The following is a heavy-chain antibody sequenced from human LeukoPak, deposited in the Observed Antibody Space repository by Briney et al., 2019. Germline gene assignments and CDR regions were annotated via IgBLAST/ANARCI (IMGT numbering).Heavy chain of an antibody. V-gene: IGHV3-30-3*01. J-gene: IGHJ4*02. D-gene: IGHD5-18*01. CDR3: ARGGTAMAFDY. Sequence: GGSLRLSCAASGFTFSSYAMHWVRQAPGKGLEWVAVMSYDGTSEYYADSVRGRFTISRDNAKNSLYLQMNSLRAEDTAVYYCARGGTAMAFDYWGQGTLVTVSS. CDR1: GFTFSSYA. CDR2: MSYDGTSE.